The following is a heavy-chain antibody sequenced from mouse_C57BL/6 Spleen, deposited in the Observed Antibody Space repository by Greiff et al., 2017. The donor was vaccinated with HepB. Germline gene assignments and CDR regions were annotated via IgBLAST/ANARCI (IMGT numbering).Heavy chain of an antibody. J-gene: IGHJ1*03. D-gene: IGHD2-4*01. CDR2: ISYDGSN. CDR3: ARDRAYYDYGYFDV. V-gene: IGHV3-6*01. CDR1: GYSITSGYY. Sequence: VQLKESGPGLVKPSQSLSLTCSVTGYSITSGYYWNWIRQFPGNKLEWMGYISYDGSNNYNPSLKNRISITRDTSKNQFFLKLNSVTTEDTATYYCARDRAYYDYGYFDVWGTGTTVTVSS.